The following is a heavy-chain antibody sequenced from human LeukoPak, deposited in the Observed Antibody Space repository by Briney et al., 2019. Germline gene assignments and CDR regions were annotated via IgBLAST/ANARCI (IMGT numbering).Heavy chain of an antibody. CDR2: ITTSGSST. CDR3: AKDHYVSGRYAAFDI. Sequence: PRGSLRLSCAASGFTFSSYAMSWVRQAPGEGLEWVSSITTSGSSTYYADSVKGRFTICRDNAKNTLYLQMNSLRAEDAAVYYCAKDHYVSGRYAAFDIWGQGTMVTVPS. J-gene: IGHJ3*02. V-gene: IGHV3-23*01. D-gene: IGHD3-10*01. CDR1: GFTFSSYA.